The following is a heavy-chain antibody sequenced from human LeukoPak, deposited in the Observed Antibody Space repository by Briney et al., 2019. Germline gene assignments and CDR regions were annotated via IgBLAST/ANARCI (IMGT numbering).Heavy chain of an antibody. CDR1: GGSIGSHY. CDR3: AGAYCGGDCYSGRAFDI. J-gene: IGHJ3*02. V-gene: IGHV4-59*11. D-gene: IGHD2-21*02. CDR2: VYDIGST. Sequence: SETLSLTCTVSGGSIGSHYWTWIRQTPGKGLEWIGYVYDIGSTKYNPSLKSRVTISIEKSKNQFSLKLSSVTAADTAVYYCAGAYCGGDCYSGRAFDIWGQGTMVTVSS.